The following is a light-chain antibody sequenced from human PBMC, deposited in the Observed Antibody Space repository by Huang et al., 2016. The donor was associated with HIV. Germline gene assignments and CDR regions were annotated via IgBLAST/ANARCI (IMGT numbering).Light chain of an antibody. V-gene: IGKV1-39*01. CDR3: QQSYSALSS. CDR1: QNINTY. Sequence: IQITQSPTSLSASIGDRVSIACRASQNINTYLNWYQQKPGKAPKLLISSASTLHSGVPSRFSGSGSGTDFTLTIRGLQLDDFATYYCQQSYSALSSFGPGTRL. J-gene: IGKJ5*01. CDR2: SAS.